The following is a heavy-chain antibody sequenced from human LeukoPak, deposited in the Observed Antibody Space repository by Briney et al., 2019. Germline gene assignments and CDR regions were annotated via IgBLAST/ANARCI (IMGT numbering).Heavy chain of an antibody. Sequence: GRSLRLSCAASGFTFSSYAMHWVRQAPGKGLEWVAVISPDGVNHYYADSVKGRFTIFRDNSKNTLYMQMYSLRAEDTAVYYCARDPMADFDYWGQGTLVTVSS. V-gene: IGHV3-30-3*01. CDR2: ISPDGVNH. J-gene: IGHJ4*02. CDR3: ARDPMADFDY. CDR1: GFTFSSYA. D-gene: IGHD2-8*01.